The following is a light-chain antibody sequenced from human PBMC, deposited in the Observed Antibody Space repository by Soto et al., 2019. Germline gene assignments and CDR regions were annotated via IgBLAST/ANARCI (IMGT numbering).Light chain of an antibody. CDR1: QSVSSN. V-gene: IGKV3-15*01. CDR3: QQYNSWPPIT. Sequence: EIVMTQSPATLSVSPGERATLSCRASQSVSSNLAWYQQKPGQAPRLLIYGASTRATGIPARFSGSGSGTEFTLTISSLQSEDFAVYYCQQYNSWPPITFGQVTRLEIK. CDR2: GAS. J-gene: IGKJ5*01.